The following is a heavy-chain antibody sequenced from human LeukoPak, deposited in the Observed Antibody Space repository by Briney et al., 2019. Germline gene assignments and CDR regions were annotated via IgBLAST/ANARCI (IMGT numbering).Heavy chain of an antibody. CDR1: GGSISSYY. Sequence: PSETLSLTCTVSGGSISSYYWSWIRQPPGKGLEWIGYIYYSGSTNYNPSLKSRVTISVDTSKNQFSLKLSSVTAADTAVYYCARYSFGDDQPWGQGTLVTVSS. D-gene: IGHD3-16*01. J-gene: IGHJ5*02. CDR3: ARYSFGDDQP. V-gene: IGHV4-59*08. CDR2: IYYSGST.